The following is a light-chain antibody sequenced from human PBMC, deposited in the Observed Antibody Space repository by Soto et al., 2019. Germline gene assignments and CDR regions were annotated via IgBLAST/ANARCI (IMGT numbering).Light chain of an antibody. CDR2: EVS. V-gene: IGLV2-18*02. CDR3: SSYTSSSTFV. Sequence: QSVLTQPPSVSGSPGQSVTISCTGTSSDVGSYNRVSWYQQPPGTVPKLMIYEVSNRPSGVPDRFSGSKSGNTASLTISGLQAEDEADYSCSSYTSSSTFVFGGGTKLTVL. CDR1: SSDVGSYNR. J-gene: IGLJ2*01.